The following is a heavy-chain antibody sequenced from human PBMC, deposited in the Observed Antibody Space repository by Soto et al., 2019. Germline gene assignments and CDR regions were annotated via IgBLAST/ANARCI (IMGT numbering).Heavy chain of an antibody. CDR2: ISAYNGNT. D-gene: IGHD3-9*01. J-gene: IGHJ4*02. Sequence: GASVKVSCKASGYTFTSYGISWVREAPGQGLEWMGWISAYNGNTNYAQKLQGRVTMTTDTSTSTAYMELRSLRSDDTAVYYCARDGYYDILTGYRPLDYWGQGTLVTVYS. V-gene: IGHV1-18*01. CDR3: ARDGYYDILTGYRPLDY. CDR1: GYTFTSYG.